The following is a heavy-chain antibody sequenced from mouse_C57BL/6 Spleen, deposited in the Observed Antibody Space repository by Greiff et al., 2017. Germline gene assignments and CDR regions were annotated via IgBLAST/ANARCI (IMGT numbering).Heavy chain of an antibody. D-gene: IGHD4-1*01. V-gene: IGHV1-26*01. J-gene: IGHJ1*03. CDR3: ARRTANWAYWYFDV. Sequence: VQLQQSGPELVKPGASVKISCKASGYTFTDYYMNWVKQSHGKSLEWIGDINPNNGGTSYNQKFKGKATLTVDKSSSTAYMELRSLTSEDSAVYYCARRTANWAYWYFDVWGTGTTVTVSS. CDR1: GYTFTDYY. CDR2: INPNNGGT.